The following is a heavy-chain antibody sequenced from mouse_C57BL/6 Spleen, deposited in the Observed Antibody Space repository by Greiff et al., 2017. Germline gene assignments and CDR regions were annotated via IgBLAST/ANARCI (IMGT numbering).Heavy chain of an antibody. V-gene: IGHV1-85*01. CDR3: ARSGLDHWIFEV. Sequence: QVQLQQSGPELVKPGASVKLSCKASGYTFTSYEINWVKQRPGQGLEWIGWINPKDGSTKYNEKFKGKATLTVDTSSSTAYMELNSLTSEDSAVYFCARSGLDHWIFEVWGTGTTVTVSS. CDR1: GYTFTSYE. J-gene: IGHJ1*03. CDR2: INPKDGST. D-gene: IGHD2-4*01.